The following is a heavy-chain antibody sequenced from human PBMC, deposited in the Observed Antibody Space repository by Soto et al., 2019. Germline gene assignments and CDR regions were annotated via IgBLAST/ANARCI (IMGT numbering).Heavy chain of an antibody. CDR2: INHSGST. V-gene: IGHV4-34*01. D-gene: IGHD2-15*01. J-gene: IGHJ6*02. Sequence: SETLSLTCTVSGWSISSYYWSWIRQPPGKGLEWIGEINHSGSTNYNPSLKSRVTISVDTSKNQFSLKLSSVTAADTAVYFCARGLSYCSGGSCYPNGYYYGMDVWGQGTTVTVSS. CDR3: ARGLSYCSGGSCYPNGYYYGMDV. CDR1: GWSISSYY.